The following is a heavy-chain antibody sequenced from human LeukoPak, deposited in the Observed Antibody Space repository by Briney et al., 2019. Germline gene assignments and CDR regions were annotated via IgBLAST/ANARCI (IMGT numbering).Heavy chain of an antibody. Sequence: SETLSLTCTVSGGSISSSSYYWGWIRQPPGKGLEWIGSIYYSGSTYYNPSLKSRVTISVDTSKNQFSLKLSSVTAADTAVYYCAGQGYCSSTSCYLWFDPWGQGTLVTVSS. D-gene: IGHD2-2*01. J-gene: IGHJ5*02. V-gene: IGHV4-39*01. CDR3: AGQGYCSSTSCYLWFDP. CDR2: IYYSGST. CDR1: GGSISSSSYY.